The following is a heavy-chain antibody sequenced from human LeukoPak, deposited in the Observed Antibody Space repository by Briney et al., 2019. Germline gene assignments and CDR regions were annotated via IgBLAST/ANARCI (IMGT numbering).Heavy chain of an antibody. CDR1: GYTFTSYA. CDR2: INAGNGNT. D-gene: IGHD3-22*01. Sequence: ASVKVSCKASGYTFTSYAMHWVRQAPGQRLEWMGWINAGNGNTKYSQEFQGRVTITRDTSASTAYMELSSLRSEDMAVYYCARGDSSGYYYWGHFDYWGQGTLVTVSS. J-gene: IGHJ4*02. CDR3: ARGDSSGYYYWGHFDY. V-gene: IGHV1-3*03.